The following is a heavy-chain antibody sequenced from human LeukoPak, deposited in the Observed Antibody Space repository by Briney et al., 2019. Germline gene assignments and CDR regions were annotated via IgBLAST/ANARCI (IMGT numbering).Heavy chain of an antibody. J-gene: IGHJ5*02. CDR3: ARGRGEGRGIALIRGVRAPSYSWFDP. D-gene: IGHD3-10*01. CDR1: GASISSNTYF. CDR2: IYYSGHT. Sequence: SETLSLTCTVSGASISSNTYFWGWIRQPPGKGLEWIGTIYYSGHTYYSPSLKSRVTISVDTSKNQLSLKLTSVTAADTAVYYCARGRGEGRGIALIRGVRAPSYSWFDPWGHGTQVTVSS. V-gene: IGHV4-39*07.